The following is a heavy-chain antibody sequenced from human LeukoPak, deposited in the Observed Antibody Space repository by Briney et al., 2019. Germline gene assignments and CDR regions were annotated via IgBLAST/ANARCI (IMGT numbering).Heavy chain of an antibody. Sequence: SETLSLTCSVSGYSISSGYYWGWIRQPPGKGLEWIGSIYRTGNTYYNSSLKSRVTISVDTSKNQFSLKLSSVTAADTAVYYCARLVGSSWYHEVLLGRDYWGQGTLVTVSS. CDR3: ARLVGSSWYHEVLLGRDY. D-gene: IGHD6-13*01. J-gene: IGHJ4*02. CDR1: GYSISSGYY. CDR2: IYRTGNT. V-gene: IGHV4-38-2*02.